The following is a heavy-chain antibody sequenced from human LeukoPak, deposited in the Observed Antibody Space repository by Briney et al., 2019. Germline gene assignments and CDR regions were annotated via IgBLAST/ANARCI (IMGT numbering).Heavy chain of an antibody. J-gene: IGHJ4*02. D-gene: IGHD3-3*01. CDR1: GFPFSTYA. CDR2: IYGSGGGI. Sequence: GGSLRLSCAASGFPFSTYAMNWVRQAPGKGLEWVSGIYGSGGGIQYADSVKGRFTISRDNTKNSLYLQMNSLRAEDTAVYYCARFPRDPWRFDYWGQGTLVTVSS. V-gene: IGHV3-23*01. CDR3: ARFPRDPWRFDY.